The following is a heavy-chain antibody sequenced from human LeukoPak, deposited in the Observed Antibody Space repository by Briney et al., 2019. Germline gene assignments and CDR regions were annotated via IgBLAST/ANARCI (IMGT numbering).Heavy chain of an antibody. D-gene: IGHD6-19*01. V-gene: IGHV4-39*01. CDR3: AKTVAGTLTPFFDY. CDR1: GGSISSSSYY. J-gene: IGHJ4*02. Sequence: SETLSLTCTVSGGSISSSSYYWGWIRQPPGKGLEWIGSIYYSGSTYYNPSLKSRVTISVDTSKNQFSLKLSSVTAADTAVYYCAKTVAGTLTPFFDYWGQGTLVTVSS. CDR2: IYYSGST.